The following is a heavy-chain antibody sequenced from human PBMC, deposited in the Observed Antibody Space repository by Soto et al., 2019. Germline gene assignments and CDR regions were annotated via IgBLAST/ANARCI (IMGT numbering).Heavy chain of an antibody. CDR2: IWYDGSNK. Sequence: GGSLRLSCAASGFTFSSYGMHWVRQAPGKGLEWVAVIWYDGSNKYYEDSVKGRFTISRDNSKNTLYLQMNSLRAEDTAVYYCARDNRITVAGPPRLNYYYYGMDVWGQGTTVTVSS. D-gene: IGHD6-19*01. J-gene: IGHJ6*02. CDR3: ARDNRITVAGPPRLNYYYYGMDV. V-gene: IGHV3-33*01. CDR1: GFTFSSYG.